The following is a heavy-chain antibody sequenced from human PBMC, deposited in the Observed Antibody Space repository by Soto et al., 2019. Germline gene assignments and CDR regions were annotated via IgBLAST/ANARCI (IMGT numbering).Heavy chain of an antibody. CDR3: ARTMIVVVRSYYYYGMDV. CDR1: GGTFSSYA. V-gene: IGHV1-69*01. D-gene: IGHD3-22*01. CDR2: IIPIFGTA. J-gene: IGHJ6*02. Sequence: QVQLVQSGAEVKKPGSSVKVSCKASGGTFSSYAISWVRQAPGQGLEWMGGIIPIFGTANYAQKFQGRVTITADESTSTAYMELSRLRSEDTAVYYCARTMIVVVRSYYYYGMDVWGQGTTVTVSS.